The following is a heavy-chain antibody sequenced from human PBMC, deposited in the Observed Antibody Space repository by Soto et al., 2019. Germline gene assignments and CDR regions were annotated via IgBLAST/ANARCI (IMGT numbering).Heavy chain of an antibody. CDR2: ISYDGSNK. Sequence: QVQLVESGGGVVQPGRSLRLSCAASGFTFSSYGMHWVRQAPGKGLEWVAVISYDGSNKYYADSVKGRLTISRDNSKNTLYLQMNSLRAEDTAVYYCAKEEGEEWELLLDYWGQGTLVTVFS. CDR1: GFTFSSYG. J-gene: IGHJ4*02. V-gene: IGHV3-30*18. D-gene: IGHD1-26*01. CDR3: AKEEGEEWELLLDY.